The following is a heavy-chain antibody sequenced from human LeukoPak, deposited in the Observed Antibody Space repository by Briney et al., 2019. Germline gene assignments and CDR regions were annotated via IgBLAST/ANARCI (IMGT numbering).Heavy chain of an antibody. V-gene: IGHV3-11*01. CDR2: ISRSGSTL. CDR1: RFTFSDYY. CDR3: ARGKRYLDPRLFDY. J-gene: IGHJ4*02. Sequence: GGSLRLSCAASRFTFSDYYMSWIRQAPGKGLEWVSYISRSGSTLYYADSVKGRFTISRDNAKNSLYLQMNSLRAEDTAVYYCARGKRYLDPRLFDYWGQGTLVTVSS. D-gene: IGHD3-9*01.